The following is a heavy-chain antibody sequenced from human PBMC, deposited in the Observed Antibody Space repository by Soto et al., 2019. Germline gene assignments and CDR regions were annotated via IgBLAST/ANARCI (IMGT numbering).Heavy chain of an antibody. CDR1: GFTFSTYW. J-gene: IGHJ6*02. CDR3: ARGGVIVVGLDV. Sequence: VQLVESGGGLVQPGGSLRLSCAGTGFTFSTYWMHWVRQVPGKGLEWVSRVKTDGTNTGYADSVKGRFTISRDNAKNTLHLEMNNLRADDTAVYYCARGGVIVVGLDVWGQGTTVTVSS. D-gene: IGHD3-22*01. CDR2: VKTDGTNT. V-gene: IGHV3-74*01.